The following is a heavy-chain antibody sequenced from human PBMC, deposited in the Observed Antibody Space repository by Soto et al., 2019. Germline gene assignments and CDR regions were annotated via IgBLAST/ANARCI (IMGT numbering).Heavy chain of an antibody. CDR2: ISPVFGTP. V-gene: IGHV1-69*12. Sequence: QVQLVQSGAEVKKPGSSVKVSCKASGGSLSNYGISWVRQAPGQGLEWMGAISPVFGTPNYAQKFPDRVTITADASTTTVYREVRSLTSEDTDVYYCARGDVTKQVVTTYSAMDVWGQGTTVTVSS. D-gene: IGHD4-17*01. CDR1: GGSLSNYG. J-gene: IGHJ6*02. CDR3: ARGDVTKQVVTTYSAMDV.